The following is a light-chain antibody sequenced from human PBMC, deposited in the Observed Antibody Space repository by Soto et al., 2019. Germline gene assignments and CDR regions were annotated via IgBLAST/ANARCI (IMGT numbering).Light chain of an antibody. CDR1: EFIISSY. CDR3: QQYGSSPLT. J-gene: IGKJ3*01. CDR2: CAS. Sequence: EIVLTQSPGTLSLSPGERATLSCRASEFIISSYLAWFQQKPGQAPRLLIYCASSRATGIPDRFSGSGSGTDFTVTISRLEPEDLADYYCQQYGSSPLTFGPGTKVDIK. V-gene: IGKV3-20*01.